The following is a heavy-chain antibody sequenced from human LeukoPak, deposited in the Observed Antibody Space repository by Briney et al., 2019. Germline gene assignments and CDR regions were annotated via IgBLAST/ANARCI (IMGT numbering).Heavy chain of an antibody. D-gene: IGHD6-13*01. Sequence: SETLSLTCTVSGYSISSGYYWGWIRQPPGKGLEWIGSIYHSGSTYYNPSLKSRVTISVDTSKNQFSLKLSSVTAADTAVYYCARMSGDRLAAAPTKFDYWGQGTLVTVSS. J-gene: IGHJ4*02. CDR2: IYHSGST. CDR1: GYSISSGYY. V-gene: IGHV4-38-2*02. CDR3: ARMSGDRLAAAPTKFDY.